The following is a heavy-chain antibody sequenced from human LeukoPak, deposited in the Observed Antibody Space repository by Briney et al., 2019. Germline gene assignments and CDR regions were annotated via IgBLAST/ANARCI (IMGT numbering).Heavy chain of an antibody. CDR1: GYTFTSYG. Sequence: RASVKVSCKASGYTFTSYGISWVRQAPGQGLEWMGWISAYNGNTNYAQKLQGRVTMTTDTSTSTAYMELRSLRSDDTAVYYCARGNYYGSGGYIGWFDPWGQGTLVTVSS. CDR3: ARGNYYGSGGYIGWFDP. J-gene: IGHJ5*02. V-gene: IGHV1-18*01. D-gene: IGHD3-10*01. CDR2: ISAYNGNT.